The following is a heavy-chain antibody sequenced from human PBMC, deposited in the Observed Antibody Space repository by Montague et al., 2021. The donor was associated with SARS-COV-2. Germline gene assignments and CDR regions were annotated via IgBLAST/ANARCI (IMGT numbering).Heavy chain of an antibody. J-gene: IGHJ4*02. V-gene: IGHV4-59*08. CDR3: VRHPHYDGWNCPPDF. Sequence: SETLSLTCTVSGVSVTDYYRSWIWKPQGQGLEWVGGVLFYKSTNFNSTLKRRVAISVDTSTTQNSLSLTSMTAADTASSFCVRHPHYDGWNCPPDFWDQGTLVTVSS. D-gene: IGHD3-16*01. CDR1: GVSVTDYY. CDR2: VLFYKST.